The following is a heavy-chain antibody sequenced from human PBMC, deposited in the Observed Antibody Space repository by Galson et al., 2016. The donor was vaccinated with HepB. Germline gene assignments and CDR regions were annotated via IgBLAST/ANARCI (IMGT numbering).Heavy chain of an antibody. CDR3: AKFSGWYEEKYFFDY. CDR1: GGIFSNFA. J-gene: IGHJ4*02. Sequence: SVKVSCKASGGIFSNFAISWVRQAPGQGLEWMGGISPVFRTANYAQKFQGRVTITADDSTSTAYMELRSLTSEDTAVYYCAKFSGWYEEKYFFDYWAQGTLVTVSS. CDR2: ISPVFRTA. V-gene: IGHV1-69*13. D-gene: IGHD6-19*01.